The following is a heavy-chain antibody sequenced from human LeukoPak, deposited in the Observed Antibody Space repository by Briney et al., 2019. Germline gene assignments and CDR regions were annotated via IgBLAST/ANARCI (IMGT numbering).Heavy chain of an antibody. D-gene: IGHD6-19*01. J-gene: IGHJ4*02. CDR1: GFTFDDYA. Sequence: GGSPRLSCAASGFTFDDYAMHWVRQAPGKGLEWVSGISWNSGSIGYADSVKGRFTISRDNAKNSLCLQMNSLRAEDTALYYCARVAVAGPYFDYWGQGTLVTVSS. CDR2: ISWNSGSI. V-gene: IGHV3-9*01. CDR3: ARVAVAGPYFDY.